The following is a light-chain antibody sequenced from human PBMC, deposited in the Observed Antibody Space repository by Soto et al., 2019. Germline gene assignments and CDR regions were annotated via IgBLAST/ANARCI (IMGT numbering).Light chain of an antibody. CDR2: DNN. CDR1: SSNIGNNY. CDR3: GTWDSNLSAGVA. J-gene: IGLJ2*01. Sequence: QSVLTQPPSVSAAPGQKVTISCSGCSSNIGNNYVSWYQQLPGTAPKLLIYDNNKRPSGIPDRFSGSKSGTSATLGITGLQTGDEAEYYCGTWDSNLSAGVAFGGGTKLTVL. V-gene: IGLV1-51*01.